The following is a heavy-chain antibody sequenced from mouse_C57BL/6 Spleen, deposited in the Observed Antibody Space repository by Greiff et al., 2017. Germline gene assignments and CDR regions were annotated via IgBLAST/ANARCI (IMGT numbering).Heavy chain of an antibody. CDR1: GFNIKDDY. J-gene: IGHJ3*01. CDR3: TTELRKFAY. Sequence: EVQLQQSGAELVRPGASVKLSCTASGFNIKDDYMHWVKQRPEQGLEWIGWIDPENGDTEYASKFQGKATITADTSSNTAYLQLSSLTSEDTAVYYCTTELRKFAYWGQGTLVTVSA. CDR2: IDPENGDT. V-gene: IGHV14-4*01. D-gene: IGHD1-1*01.